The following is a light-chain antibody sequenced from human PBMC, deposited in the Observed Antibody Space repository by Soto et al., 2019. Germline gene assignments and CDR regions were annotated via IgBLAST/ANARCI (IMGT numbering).Light chain of an antibody. CDR3: MHALQTPA. CDR2: LGS. J-gene: IGKJ1*01. CDR1: QSLLHSNGYNY. V-gene: IGKV2-28*01. Sequence: DIVLTQSPLSLPVTPGEPASISCESSQSLLHSNGYNYLDWYLQKPGQSPKXLIYLGSNRASGVPDRFSGSGSGTDSTLKIRRVEAEDVGVYYCMHALQTPAFGQGTKLDIK.